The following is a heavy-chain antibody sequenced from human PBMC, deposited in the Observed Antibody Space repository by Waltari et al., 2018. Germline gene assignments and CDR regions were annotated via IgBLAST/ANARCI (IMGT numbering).Heavy chain of an antibody. Sequence: QVQLVQSGAEVKKPGASVKFSCKASGSPFTSYDINWVRQATGQGLEWMGWMNPNSGNTGYAQKFQGRVTITRNTSISTAYMELSSLRSEDTAVYYCARQTYNWNYDKYFDLWGRGTLVTVSS. CDR2: MNPNSGNT. J-gene: IGHJ2*01. V-gene: IGHV1-8*03. D-gene: IGHD1-7*01. CDR3: ARQTYNWNYDKYFDL. CDR1: GSPFTSYD.